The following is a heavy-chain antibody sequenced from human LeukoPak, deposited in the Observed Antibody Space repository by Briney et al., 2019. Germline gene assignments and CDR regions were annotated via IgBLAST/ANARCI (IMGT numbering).Heavy chain of an antibody. CDR3: ARSYSGYDRNNLDY. CDR1: GGSISSSSYY. Sequence: SETLSLTCTVSGGSISSSSYYWGWIRQPPGKGLEWIGSNYYSGSTYYNPSLRSRVTISVDTSKNQFSLKLSSVTAADTAVYYCARSYSGYDRNNLDYWGQGTLVTVSS. J-gene: IGHJ4*02. D-gene: IGHD5-12*01. V-gene: IGHV4-39*01. CDR2: NYYSGST.